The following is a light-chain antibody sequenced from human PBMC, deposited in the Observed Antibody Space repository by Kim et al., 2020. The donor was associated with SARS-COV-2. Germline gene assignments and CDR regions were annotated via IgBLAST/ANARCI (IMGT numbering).Light chain of an antibody. Sequence: GQSITTSCTGTSSDVGTYNLVSWYQQHPGKAPKLIIYQVSERPSGVSNRFSGSKSGNTASLTISGLQAEDEADFYCCSYAGSQTYVFGTGTKVTVL. V-gene: IGLV2-23*02. CDR3: CSYAGSQTYV. CDR1: SSDVGTYNL. CDR2: QVS. J-gene: IGLJ1*01.